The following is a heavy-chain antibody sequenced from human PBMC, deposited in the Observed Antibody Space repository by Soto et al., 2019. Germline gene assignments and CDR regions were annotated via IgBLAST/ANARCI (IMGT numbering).Heavy chain of an antibody. CDR1: GASISSYY. Sequence: SETLSLTCTVSGASISSYYWSWIRQPPGKGLEWIGYIYYSGSTNYNPSLKSRVTISVDTSKNQFSLKLSSVTAADTAVYYCASGEGSSSNFDYWGQGTLVTVSS. V-gene: IGHV4-59*01. D-gene: IGHD6-6*01. CDR3: ASGEGSSSNFDY. J-gene: IGHJ4*02. CDR2: IYYSGST.